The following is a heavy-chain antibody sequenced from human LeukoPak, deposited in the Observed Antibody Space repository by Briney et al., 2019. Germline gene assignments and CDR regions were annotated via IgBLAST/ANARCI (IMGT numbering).Heavy chain of an antibody. CDR2: INSNGGST. D-gene: IGHD2-2*01. V-gene: IGHV3-64*01. CDR1: GFTFSSYA. CDR3: ARALREYCSSTSCQYYYMDV. Sequence: GGSLRLSCAASGFTFSSYAMHWVRQAPGKRLEYVSAINSNGGSTYYANSVKGRFTISRDNSKNTLYLQMGSLRAEDMAVYYCARALREYCSSTSCQYYYMDVWGKGTTVTVSS. J-gene: IGHJ6*03.